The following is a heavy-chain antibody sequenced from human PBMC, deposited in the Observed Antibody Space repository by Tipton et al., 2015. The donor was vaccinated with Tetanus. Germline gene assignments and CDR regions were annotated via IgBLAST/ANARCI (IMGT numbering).Heavy chain of an antibody. V-gene: IGHV3-74*01. CDR1: GFTFSSYW. CDR2: INSDGSST. Sequence: SLRLSCAASGFTFSSYWMHWVRQAPGKGLVWVSRINSDGSSTSYADSVKGRFTISRDNAKNTLYLQMNSLRAEDTAVYYCARGDFYDTYFDYWGQGTLVTVSS. J-gene: IGHJ4*02. CDR3: ARGDFYDTYFDY. D-gene: IGHD3-22*01.